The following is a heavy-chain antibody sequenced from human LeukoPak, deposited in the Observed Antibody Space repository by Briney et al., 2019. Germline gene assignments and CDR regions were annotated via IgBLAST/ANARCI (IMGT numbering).Heavy chain of an antibody. CDR3: ARDSITSALRFLEWLSGTHY. CDR1: GYTFTGYY. J-gene: IGHJ4*02. Sequence: ASVKVSCKASGYTFTGYYMHWVRQAPGQGLEWMGWINPNSGGTNYAQKFQGRVTMTRDTSISTAYMELSRLRSDDTAVYYCARDSITSALRFLEWLSGTHYWGQGTLVTVSS. V-gene: IGHV1-2*02. CDR2: INPNSGGT. D-gene: IGHD3-3*01.